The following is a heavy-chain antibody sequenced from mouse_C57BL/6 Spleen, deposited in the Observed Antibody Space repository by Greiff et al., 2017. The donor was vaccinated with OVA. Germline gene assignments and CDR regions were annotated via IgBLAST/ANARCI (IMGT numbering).Heavy chain of an antibody. CDR1: GYTFTDYE. CDR2: IDPETGGT. CDR3: TRGGSPRGYFDY. D-gene: IGHD3-1*01. V-gene: IGHV1-15*01. Sequence: LVESGAELVRPGASVTLSCKASGYTFTDYEMHWVKQTPVHGLEWIGAIDPETGGTAYNQKFKGKAILTADKSSSTAYMELRSLTSEDSAVYYCTRGGSPRGYFDYWGQGTTLTVSS. J-gene: IGHJ2*01.